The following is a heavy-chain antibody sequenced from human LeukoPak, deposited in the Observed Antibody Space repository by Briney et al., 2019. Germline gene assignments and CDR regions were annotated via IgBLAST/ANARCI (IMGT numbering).Heavy chain of an antibody. CDR2: IKPDSGDT. CDR1: GYSFADYY. D-gene: IGHD3-10*01. J-gene: IGHJ5*02. CDR3: ATNILVRDIINWFDP. V-gene: IGHV1-2*02. Sequence: ASVKVSCKASGYSFADYYIHWVRQAPGQGLEWMGWIKPDSGDTRSAQKFQGRVTMTRDTSISTAYMELSRLRYDDTAVYYCATNILVRDIINWFDPWGQGTLVTVSS.